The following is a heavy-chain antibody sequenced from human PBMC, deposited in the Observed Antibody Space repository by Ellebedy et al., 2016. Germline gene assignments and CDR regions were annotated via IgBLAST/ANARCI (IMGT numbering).Heavy chain of an antibody. CDR3: VEDGGPGGAEH. D-gene: IGHD1-14*01. Sequence: SLKISXSASGSTFEDNAIHWVRQAPGKGLEWVSGFFCRTSIVDYADSVKGRFTFSRANAKNSLYLQMNSLRPEDTALYYGVEDGGPGGAEHWGQGTLVTVSS. J-gene: IGHJ4*02. CDR2: FFCRTSIV. CDR1: GSTFEDNA. V-gene: IGHV3-9*01.